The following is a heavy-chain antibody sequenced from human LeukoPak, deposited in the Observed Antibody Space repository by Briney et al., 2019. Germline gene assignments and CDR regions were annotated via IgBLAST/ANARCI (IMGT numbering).Heavy chain of an antibody. CDR2: ISAYNGNT. CDR1: GYTSTSYA. Sequence: ASVTVSCKASGYTSTSYAMNWVRQAPGQGLEWMGWISAYNGNTNYAQKLQGRVTMTTDTSTSTAYMELGSLRSDDTAVYYCARDHPLTGTSFDYWGQGTLVTVSS. J-gene: IGHJ4*02. D-gene: IGHD1-20*01. V-gene: IGHV1-18*01. CDR3: ARDHPLTGTSFDY.